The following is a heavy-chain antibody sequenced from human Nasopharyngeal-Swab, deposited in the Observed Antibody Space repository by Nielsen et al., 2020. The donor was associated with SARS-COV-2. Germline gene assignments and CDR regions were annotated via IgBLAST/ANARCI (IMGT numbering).Heavy chain of an antibody. D-gene: IGHD2-2*01. CDR3: ARRGRCSGSSCDMDV. J-gene: IGHJ6*02. CDR2: INPGSGGT. V-gene: IGHV1-46*02. Sequence: ASVKVSCKASGYTFNNYYIHWVRQAPGQGLEWMGMINPGSGGTTYVQKSQGRVTMTRDTSTSTVFMDLSSLRSEDTAVYYCARRGRCSGSSCDMDVWGQGTTVTVSS. CDR1: GYTFNNYY.